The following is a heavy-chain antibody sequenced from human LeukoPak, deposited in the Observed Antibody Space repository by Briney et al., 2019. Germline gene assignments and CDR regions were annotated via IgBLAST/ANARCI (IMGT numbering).Heavy chain of an antibody. J-gene: IGHJ4*02. D-gene: IGHD6-19*01. CDR1: GFIFSAYE. V-gene: IGHV3-48*03. CDR2: ISSSGSTI. CDR3: ARVYSSGWSY. Sequence: GGSLRLSCAASGFIFSAYEMNWVRQAPGKGLEWVSHISSSGSTIYYADSVKGRFTISRDNAKKSLYLQMNSLRAEDTAVYYCARVYSSGWSYWGQGTLVTVSS.